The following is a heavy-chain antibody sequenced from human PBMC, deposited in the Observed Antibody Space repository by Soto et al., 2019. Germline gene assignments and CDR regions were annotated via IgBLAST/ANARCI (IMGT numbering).Heavy chain of an antibody. V-gene: IGHV1-2*04. CDR3: AREASYDSSGYYSWSPPGSYGMDV. J-gene: IGHJ6*02. CDR1: GYTFTGYY. Sequence: ASVKVSCKASGYTFTGYYMHWVRQAPGQGLEWMGWINPNSGGTNYAQKFQGWVTMTRDTSISTAYMELSRLRSDDTAVYYCAREASYDSSGYYSWSPPGSYGMDVWGQGTTVTVYS. CDR2: INPNSGGT. D-gene: IGHD3-22*01.